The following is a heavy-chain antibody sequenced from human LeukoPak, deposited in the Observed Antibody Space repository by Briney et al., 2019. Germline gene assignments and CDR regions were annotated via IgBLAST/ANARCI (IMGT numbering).Heavy chain of an antibody. CDR1: GLTFSTYW. CDR3: ASFRNTDI. D-gene: IGHD2/OR15-2a*01. V-gene: IGHV3-74*01. J-gene: IGHJ3*02. Sequence: GGSLRLSCSASGLTFSTYWMHWVRQAPGKGLVWVSRIDPDGNTVYADSVRGRFTVSRDHAKNTMYLQMNSLRVEDTALYYCASFRNTDIWGQGTTVTVSP. CDR2: IDPDGNT.